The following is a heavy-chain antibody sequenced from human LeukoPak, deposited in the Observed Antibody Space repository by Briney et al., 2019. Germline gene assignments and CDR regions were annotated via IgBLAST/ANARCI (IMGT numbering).Heavy chain of an antibody. J-gene: IGHJ6*03. CDR2: IRYDGTNN. CDR3: AKDGGAGSPAYYYYYYMDV. D-gene: IGHD4-17*01. CDR1: GFTFCSYG. Sequence: GGSLRLSCAASGFTFCSYGMHWVRQAPGKGLGWVAFIRYDGTNNYYGDSVKGRFTISRDNSKNTLSLQMNILTAEDTAIYYCAKDGGAGSPAYYYYYYMDVWGKGTTVTDSS. V-gene: IGHV3-30*02.